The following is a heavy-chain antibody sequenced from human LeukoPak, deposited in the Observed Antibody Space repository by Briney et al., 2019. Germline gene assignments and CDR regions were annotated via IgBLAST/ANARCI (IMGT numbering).Heavy chain of an antibody. V-gene: IGHV1-8*03. CDR2: MNPNSGNT. J-gene: IGHJ4*02. D-gene: IGHD3-3*01. CDR1: GYTFTSYD. Sequence: ASVKVSCKASGYTFTSYDINWVRQATGQGLEWMGWMNPNSGNTGYAQKFQGRVTITRNTSISTAYMELGSLRSEDTAVYYCARVNDFWSGYYEDWGQGTLVTVSS. CDR3: ARVNDFWSGYYED.